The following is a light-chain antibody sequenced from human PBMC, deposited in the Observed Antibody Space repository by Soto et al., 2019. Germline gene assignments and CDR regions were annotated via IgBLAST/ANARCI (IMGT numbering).Light chain of an antibody. V-gene: IGKV3-20*01. CDR2: AAS. Sequence: EIVLTQSPGTLSLSPGERATLSCRASQSVSSKCFAWYQQKPGQAPRLLIYAASRRATGILDRFSGSGSGTDFTLTISRLEPEDFAVYYCQQYDISLWTFGQGTKVEIK. J-gene: IGKJ1*01. CDR3: QQYDISLWT. CDR1: QSVSSKC.